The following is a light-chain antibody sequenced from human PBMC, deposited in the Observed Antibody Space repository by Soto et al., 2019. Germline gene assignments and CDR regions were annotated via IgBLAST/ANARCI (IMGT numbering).Light chain of an antibody. CDR3: GSWYSSLSAYV. CDR2: DDN. Sequence: QSVMTQPPSVSADPGQTVTISCSGSSSNIGGNSVSWYQQLPGTAPKLLISDDNKRPSGIPDRFAGSTSGTSATLGITGLQTGDEADYYCGSWYSSLSAYVFGTGTKLTVL. V-gene: IGLV1-51*01. CDR1: SSNIGGNS. J-gene: IGLJ1*01.